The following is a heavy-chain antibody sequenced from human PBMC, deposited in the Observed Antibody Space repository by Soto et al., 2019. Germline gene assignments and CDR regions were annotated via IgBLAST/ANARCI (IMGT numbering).Heavy chain of an antibody. CDR3: AREDCRSTSCSYSTGSYYFDY. Sequence: QVQLQESGPGLVKPSQTLSLTCTVSGGSISSGDYYWSWIRQPPGKGLEWIGYIYYSGNTYYNPSRKSRITMSVDTSKNQFSLTLSSVTAADTAVYYCAREDCRSTSCSYSTGSYYFDYWGQGTLVTLSS. V-gene: IGHV4-30-4*01. J-gene: IGHJ4*02. D-gene: IGHD2-2*01. CDR1: GGSISSGDYY. CDR2: IYYSGNT.